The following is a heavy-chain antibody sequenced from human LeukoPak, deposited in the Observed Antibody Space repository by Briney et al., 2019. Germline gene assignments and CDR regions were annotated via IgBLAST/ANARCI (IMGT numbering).Heavy chain of an antibody. V-gene: IGHV3-53*01. CDR1: GFTVSSNY. CDR2: IYSGGST. Sequence: GRSLRLSCAASGFTVSSNYMSWVRQAPGKGLEWVSVIYSGGSTYYAGSVKGRFTISRDNSKNTLYLQMNSLRAEDTAVYYCARVGDYYDSEGLDYWGQGTLVTVSS. D-gene: IGHD3-22*01. J-gene: IGHJ4*02. CDR3: ARVGDYYDSEGLDY.